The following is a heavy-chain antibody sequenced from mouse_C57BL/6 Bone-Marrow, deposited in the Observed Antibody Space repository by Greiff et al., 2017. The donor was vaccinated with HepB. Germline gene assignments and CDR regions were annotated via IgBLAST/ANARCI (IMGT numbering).Heavy chain of an antibody. D-gene: IGHD2-3*01. CDR1: GFTFSDYY. CDR3: AREHDGYYGYFDV. CDR2: INYDGSST. V-gene: IGHV5-16*01. J-gene: IGHJ1*03. Sequence: EVKLMESEGGLVQPGSSMKLSCTASGFTFSDYYMAWVRQVPEKGLEWVANINYDGSSTYYLDSLKSRFIISRDNAKNILYLQMSSLKSEDTATYYCAREHDGYYGYFDVWGTGTTVTVSS.